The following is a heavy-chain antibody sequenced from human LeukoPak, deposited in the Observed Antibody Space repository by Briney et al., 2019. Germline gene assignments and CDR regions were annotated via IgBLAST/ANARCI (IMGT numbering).Heavy chain of an antibody. CDR1: GFTVSSNY. CDR2: ISSSSSYI. Sequence: GGSLRLSCAASGFTVSSNYMSWVRQAPGKGLEWVSSISSSSSYIYYAGSVKGRFTISRDNAKNSLYLQMNSLRAEDTAVYYCARGTPYDYWGQGTLVTVSS. V-gene: IGHV3-21*01. CDR3: ARGTPYDY. J-gene: IGHJ4*02.